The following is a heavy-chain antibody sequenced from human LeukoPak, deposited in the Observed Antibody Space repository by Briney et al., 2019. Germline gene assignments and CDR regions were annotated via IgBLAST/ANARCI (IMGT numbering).Heavy chain of an antibody. CDR3: AREAHYGGYALYFDY. Sequence: SETLSLTCTVSGGSISSYYWSWIRQPPGKGLEWIGYIYYSGSTNYNPSLKSRVTISVDTSKNQFSLKLSSVTAADTAVYYCAREAHYGGYALYFDYWGQGTLVTVSS. CDR2: IYYSGST. D-gene: IGHD4-17*01. V-gene: IGHV4-59*01. J-gene: IGHJ4*02. CDR1: GGSISSYY.